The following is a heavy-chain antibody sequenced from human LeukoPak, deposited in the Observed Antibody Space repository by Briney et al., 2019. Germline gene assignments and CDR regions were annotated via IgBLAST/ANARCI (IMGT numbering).Heavy chain of an antibody. CDR3: ARGRAYGARCDYFDY. V-gene: IGHV3-7*01. CDR2: INKDGSEK. D-gene: IGHD4/OR15-4a*01. J-gene: IGHJ4*02. CDR1: EFTFSDYW. Sequence: GGSLRLSCAPSEFTFSDYWMTWVRQAPGKGLEWVSDINKDGSEKKQEDSVKGRFTISRDNAKNSLYLQMNSLRAEDTAVYFCARGRAYGARCDYFDYWGQGALVTVSS.